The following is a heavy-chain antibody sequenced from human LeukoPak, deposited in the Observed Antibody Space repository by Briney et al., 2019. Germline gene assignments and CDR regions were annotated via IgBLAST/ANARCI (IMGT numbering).Heavy chain of an antibody. Sequence: PGGSLRLSCAASGFTFDDYGMSWARQAPGKGLEWVAGINWNGGSTGYADSVKGRFTISRDNAKNSLYLQMISLRAEDTALYYCARVTETGSPPYYYYYGMDVWGQGTTVTVSS. D-gene: IGHD2-15*01. CDR1: GFTFDDYG. CDR2: INWNGGST. V-gene: IGHV3-20*04. CDR3: ARVTETGSPPYYYYYGMDV. J-gene: IGHJ6*02.